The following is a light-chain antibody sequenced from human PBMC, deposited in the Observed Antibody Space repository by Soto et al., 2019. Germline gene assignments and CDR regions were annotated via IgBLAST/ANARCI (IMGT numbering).Light chain of an antibody. V-gene: IGLV2-14*01. CDR3: SSYTGSSINTVV. CDR2: EVS. CDR1: SSDVGKYNY. J-gene: IGLJ2*01. Sequence: QSALTQPASVSGSPGQSITISCTGTSSDVGKYNYVSWYQQDPAKAPKLMIFEVSNRPSGVSDRFSGSKSGNTASLTISGLQAEDEAEYYCSSYTGSSINTVVFGGGTKLTVL.